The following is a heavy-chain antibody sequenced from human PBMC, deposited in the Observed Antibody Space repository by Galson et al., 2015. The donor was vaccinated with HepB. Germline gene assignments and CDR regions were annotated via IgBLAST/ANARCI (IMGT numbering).Heavy chain of an antibody. J-gene: IGHJ4*02. Sequence: SGYTFTTYGITWVRQAPGQGLEWMGWISTYNGAANYGQNLQGRVTMTTDTSTSTAYMELRSLRSDDTAVYYCARDVARRGYYYDSSGWSHWGQGTPVTVSS. CDR1: GYTFTTYG. CDR3: ARDVARRGYYYDSSGWSH. D-gene: IGHD3-22*01. V-gene: IGHV1-18*01. CDR2: ISTYNGAA.